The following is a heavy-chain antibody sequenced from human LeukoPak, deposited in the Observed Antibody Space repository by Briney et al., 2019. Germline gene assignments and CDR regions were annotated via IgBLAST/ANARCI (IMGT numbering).Heavy chain of an antibody. V-gene: IGHV3-7*01. D-gene: IGHD5-18*01. CDR3: ARDLAYSRLDY. CDR1: GLTFSSSW. CDR2: INPDGNKK. Sequence: GGSLRLSCAVSGLTFSSSWMDWVRQAPGKGLEWVASINPDGNKKYSADSVKGRFTISRDNAENSLYLQMNSLRVEDTAFYYCARDLAYSRLDYWGQGRLVTVSS. J-gene: IGHJ4*02.